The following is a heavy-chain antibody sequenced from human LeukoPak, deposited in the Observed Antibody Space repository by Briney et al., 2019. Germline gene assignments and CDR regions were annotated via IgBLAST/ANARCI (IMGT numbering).Heavy chain of an antibody. V-gene: IGHV3-23*05. Sequence: PGGSLRLSCAASGFTFSTYAMTWVRQTPGKGLEWVSTVIRSGTTTWYADSVKGRFTISRDNSKSTLFLQMNGLRAEDTALYYCVKSLWQVRGLPWFDPWGQGTLVVVSS. D-gene: IGHD6-19*01. CDR3: VKSLWQVRGLPWFDP. CDR1: GFTFSTYA. CDR2: VIRSGTTT. J-gene: IGHJ5*02.